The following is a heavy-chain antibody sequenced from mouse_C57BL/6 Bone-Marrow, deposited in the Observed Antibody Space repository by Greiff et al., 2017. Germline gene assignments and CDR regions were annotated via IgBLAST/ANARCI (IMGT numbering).Heavy chain of an antibody. J-gene: IGHJ3*01. CDR1: GFTFSSYG. V-gene: IGHV5-6*01. Sequence: EVQLVESGGDLVKPGGSLKLSCAASGFTFSSYGMSWVRQTPDKRLEWVATISSGGSYTYYPDSVKGRFTISRDNAKNTLYLQMSSLKSEDTAMYYCARHETYYSNYGAYGCQGTLVTVSA. CDR2: ISSGGSYT. D-gene: IGHD2-5*01. CDR3: ARHETYYSNYGAY.